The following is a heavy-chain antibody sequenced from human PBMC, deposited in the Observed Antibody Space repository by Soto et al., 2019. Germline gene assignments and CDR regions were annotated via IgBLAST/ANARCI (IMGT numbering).Heavy chain of an antibody. Sequence: SETLSLTCTVSGGSISSSSYYWGWIRQPPGKGLEWIGSIYYSGSTYYNPSLKSRVTISVDTSKNQFSLKLSSVTAADTAVYYCARRDITMVRGVIISPLSFLDYWGQGTLVTVSS. J-gene: IGHJ4*02. CDR1: GGSISSSSYY. CDR2: IYYSGST. D-gene: IGHD3-10*01. CDR3: ARRDITMVRGVIISPLSFLDY. V-gene: IGHV4-39*01.